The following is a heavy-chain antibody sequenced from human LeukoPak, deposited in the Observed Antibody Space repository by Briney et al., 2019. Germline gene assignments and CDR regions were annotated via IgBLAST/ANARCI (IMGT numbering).Heavy chain of an antibody. Sequence: GGSLRLSCAASGFTFSDYYMSWIRQAPGKGLEWVSYISSSGSTIYYADSVKGRFTISRDNAKNSLYLQMNSLGAEDTAVYYCARVGRDGYSESFDYWGQGTLVTVSS. V-gene: IGHV3-11*01. CDR2: ISSSGSTI. CDR1: GFTFSDYY. D-gene: IGHD5-24*01. J-gene: IGHJ4*02. CDR3: ARVGRDGYSESFDY.